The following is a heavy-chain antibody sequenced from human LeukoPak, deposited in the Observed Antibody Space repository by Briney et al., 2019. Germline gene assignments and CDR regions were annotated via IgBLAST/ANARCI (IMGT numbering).Heavy chain of an antibody. J-gene: IGHJ3*02. D-gene: IGHD5-18*01. CDR1: GYTFTNYW. V-gene: IGHV5-51*01. Sequence: GESLKISCKGSGYTFTNYWIGWVRQMPGKGLEFMGIIYPGDSDTRYSPSFQGQVTISVDKSINTAYLQWSSLKASDTAMYYCARQRGYRMPFDIWGQGTMVTVSS. CDR2: IYPGDSDT. CDR3: ARQRGYRMPFDI.